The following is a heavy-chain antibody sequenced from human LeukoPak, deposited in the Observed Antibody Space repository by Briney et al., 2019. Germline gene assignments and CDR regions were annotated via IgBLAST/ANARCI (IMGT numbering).Heavy chain of an antibody. V-gene: IGHV3-53*01. D-gene: IGHD2-2*01. CDR2: IYSGGST. CDR1: GFTVSSNY. CDR3: ASHTAMRPYDAFDI. J-gene: IGHJ3*02. Sequence: PGRSLRLSCAASGFTVSSNYMSWVRQAPGKGLEWVSVIYSGGSTYYADTVKGRFTISRDNSKNTLYLQMNSLRAEDTAVYYCASHTAMRPYDAFDIWGQGTMVTVSS.